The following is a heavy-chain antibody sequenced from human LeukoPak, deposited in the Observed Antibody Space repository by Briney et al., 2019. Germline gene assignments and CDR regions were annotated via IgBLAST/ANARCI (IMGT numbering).Heavy chain of an antibody. J-gene: IGHJ4*02. CDR1: GFTFSSYD. V-gene: IGHV3-13*01. Sequence: GGSLRLSCAASGFTFSSYDMHWVRQATGKGLEWVSAIGTAGDTYYPGSVKGRFTISRENAKNSLYLQMNSLRAGDTAVYYCARGWDYYDSSGNVFDYWGQGTLVTVSS. CDR3: ARGWDYYDSSGNVFDY. D-gene: IGHD3-22*01. CDR2: IGTAGDT.